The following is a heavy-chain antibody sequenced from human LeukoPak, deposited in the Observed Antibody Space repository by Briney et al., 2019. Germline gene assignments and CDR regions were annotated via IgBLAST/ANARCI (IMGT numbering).Heavy chain of an antibody. Sequence: GGSLRLSCAASGFTFSSYAMHWVRQAPGKGLEWVAVISYDGSNKYYADSVKGRFTISRDNSKNTLYLQMNSLRGEDTAVYYCARDWGEYDFWSGYYYYGMDVWGQGTTVTVSS. V-gene: IGHV3-30-3*01. CDR1: GFTFSSYA. D-gene: IGHD3-3*01. CDR2: ISYDGSNK. J-gene: IGHJ6*02. CDR3: ARDWGEYDFWSGYYYYGMDV.